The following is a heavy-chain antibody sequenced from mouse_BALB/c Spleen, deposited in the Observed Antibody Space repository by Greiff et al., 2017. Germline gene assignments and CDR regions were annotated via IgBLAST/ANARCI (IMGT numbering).Heavy chain of an antibody. Sequence: EVKVEESGGGLVQPGGSLRLSCATSGFTFTDYYMSWVRQPPGKALEWLGFIRNKANGYTTEYSASVKGRFTISRDNSQSILYLQMNTLRAEDSATYYCAREGLLRDYAMDYWGQGTSVTVSS. CDR2: IRNKANGYTT. V-gene: IGHV7-3*02. CDR3: AREGLLRDYAMDY. CDR1: GFTFTDYY. J-gene: IGHJ4*01. D-gene: IGHD2-3*01.